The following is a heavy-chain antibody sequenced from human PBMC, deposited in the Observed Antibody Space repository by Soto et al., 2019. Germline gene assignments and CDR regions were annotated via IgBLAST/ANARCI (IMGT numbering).Heavy chain of an antibody. CDR3: GRRVWEDSDAFDI. D-gene: IGHD1-26*01. CDR2: ISVYSRKT. V-gene: IGHV1-18*04. CDR1: GYTFSNYG. Sequence: QGQLVQSGAELKAPGASVKISCKASGYTFSNYGITWVRQAPGQGLEWMGSISVYSRKTNFAQKFQGRVAMTTDTSTSTAYMDLRNLRSDDTAVYYCGRRVWEDSDAFDIWGQGTMVTVSS. J-gene: IGHJ3*02.